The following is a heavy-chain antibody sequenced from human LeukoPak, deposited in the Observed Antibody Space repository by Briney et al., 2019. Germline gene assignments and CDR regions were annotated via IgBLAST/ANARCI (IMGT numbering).Heavy chain of an antibody. J-gene: IGHJ1*01. Sequence: SETLSFTCTVSGGSISSSSYYWGWIRQPPGKGLEWIGSIYYSGSTYYNPSFKSRVTISVDTSKNQFSLKLSSVTAVDTAVYYCARHGTTIAATGTRGYFQHWGQGTLVTVSS. CDR2: IYYSGST. V-gene: IGHV4-39*01. CDR3: ARHGTTIAATGTRGYFQH. CDR1: GGSISSSSYY. D-gene: IGHD6-13*01.